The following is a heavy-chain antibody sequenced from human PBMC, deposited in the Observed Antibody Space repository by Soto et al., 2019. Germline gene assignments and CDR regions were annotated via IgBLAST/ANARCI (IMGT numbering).Heavy chain of an antibody. CDR1: GGSLSGYY. J-gene: IGHJ4*02. V-gene: IGHV4-34*01. D-gene: IGHD1-7*01. CDR3: ARGSITVTTGY. Sequence: SETLSLTCAGYGGSLSGYYWSWIRQPPGKGLEWIGEINHSGSTNYNPSLKSRVTISVDTSKNQFSLKLSSVTAADTAVYYCARGSITVTTGYWGQGTLVTVSS. CDR2: INHSGST.